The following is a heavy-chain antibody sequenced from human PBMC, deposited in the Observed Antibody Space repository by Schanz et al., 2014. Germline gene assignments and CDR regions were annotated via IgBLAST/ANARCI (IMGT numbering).Heavy chain of an antibody. Sequence: DVQLLESGGGLVQPGESLRLSCAASGFTFTTYAMTWVRQAPGKGLEWVSAISGSGGSTVYADSVKGRFTISRDNSNNTVFLQMNSLRSEDTAVYYCAGTYCSSTSCYTGYYYMDVWGKGTTVTVSS. CDR3: AGTYCSSTSCYTGYYYMDV. CDR1: GFTFTTYA. V-gene: IGHV3-23*01. D-gene: IGHD2-2*02. CDR2: ISGSGGST. J-gene: IGHJ6*03.